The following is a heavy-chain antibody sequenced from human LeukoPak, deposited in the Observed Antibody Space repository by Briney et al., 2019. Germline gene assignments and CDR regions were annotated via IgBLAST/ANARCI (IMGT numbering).Heavy chain of an antibody. CDR3: AKAAALSGSYLYYFDY. D-gene: IGHD1-26*01. V-gene: IGHV3-30*02. CDR1: GFTLSSYG. CDR2: IRYDGSNK. J-gene: IGHJ4*02. Sequence: PGGSLRLSCAASGFTLSSYGMHWVRQAPGKGLEWVAFIRYDGSNKYYADSVKGRFTISRDNSKNTLYLQMNSLRAEDTAVYYCAKAAALSGSYLYYFDYWGQGTLVTVSS.